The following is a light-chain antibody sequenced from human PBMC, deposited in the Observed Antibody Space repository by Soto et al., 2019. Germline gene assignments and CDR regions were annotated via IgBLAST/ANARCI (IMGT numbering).Light chain of an antibody. CDR3: SSYTSSGTLYV. J-gene: IGLJ1*01. Sequence: QSALTQPASASGSPGQSITISCTGTSSDIGGYKYVSWYQQHPGKAPKLMIYEVTYRPSGVSDRFSGSKSGNTASLTVSGLQAEDEADYYCSSYTSSGTLYVFGTGTKLTVL. V-gene: IGLV2-14*01. CDR1: SSDIGGYKY. CDR2: EVT.